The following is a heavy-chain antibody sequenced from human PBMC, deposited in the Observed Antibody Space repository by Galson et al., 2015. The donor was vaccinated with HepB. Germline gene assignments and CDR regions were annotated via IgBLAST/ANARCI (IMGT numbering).Heavy chain of an antibody. V-gene: IGHV3-23*01. CDR2: ISGSGGST. Sequence: LRLSCAASGFTFSSYAMSWVRQAPGKGLEWVSAISGSGGSTYYADSVKGRFTISRDNSKNTLYLQMNSLRAEDTAVYYCAKSLTVDYGGNSDWGQGTLVTVSS. J-gene: IGHJ4*02. D-gene: IGHD4-23*01. CDR3: AKSLTVDYGGNSD. CDR1: GFTFSSYA.